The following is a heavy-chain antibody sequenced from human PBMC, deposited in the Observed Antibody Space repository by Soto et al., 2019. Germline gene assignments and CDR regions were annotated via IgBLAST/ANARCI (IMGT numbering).Heavy chain of an antibody. V-gene: IGHV3-53*01. J-gene: IGHJ4*02. D-gene: IGHD6-13*01. CDR1: GFTVSSNY. CDR2: ISSGAGT. Sequence: HPGGSLRLSCAVSGFTVSSNYMRWLRQAPGKGLEWVALISSGAGTYYAESVKGRFTISRDNSKNMVYLQMNSLRAEDTAVYYCVRERIAAAGPRVFDYSGQRTLVTVSS. CDR3: VRERIAAAGPRVFDY.